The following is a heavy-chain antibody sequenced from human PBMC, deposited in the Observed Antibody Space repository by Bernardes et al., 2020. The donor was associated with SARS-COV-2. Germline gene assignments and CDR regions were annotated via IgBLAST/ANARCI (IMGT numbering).Heavy chain of an antibody. J-gene: IGHJ6*02. Sequence: ASVKVSCKASGYTFTGYYMHWVRQAPGQGLEWMGWINPNSGGTNYAQKFQGWVTMTRDTSISTAYMELSRLRSDDTAVYYCARGRGDYSGYDSRPQTVAPYYYYGMDVWGQGTTVTVSS. D-gene: IGHD5-12*01. CDR2: INPNSGGT. CDR1: GYTFTGYY. V-gene: IGHV1-2*04. CDR3: ARGRGDYSGYDSRPQTVAPYYYYGMDV.